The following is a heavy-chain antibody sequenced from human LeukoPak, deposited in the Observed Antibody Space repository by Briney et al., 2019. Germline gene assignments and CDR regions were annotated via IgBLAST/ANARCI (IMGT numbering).Heavy chain of an antibody. Sequence: QPGGSLRLSCAASGFTFGSYWMSWVRQAPGKGLEWVANIKQDGSEKYYVDSVKGRFTISRDNAKNSLYLQMNSLRAEDTAVYYCASFSIYDSRYWGQGTLVTVSS. CDR2: IKQDGSEK. D-gene: IGHD3-22*01. CDR3: ASFSIYDSRY. V-gene: IGHV3-7*01. CDR1: GFTFGSYW. J-gene: IGHJ4*02.